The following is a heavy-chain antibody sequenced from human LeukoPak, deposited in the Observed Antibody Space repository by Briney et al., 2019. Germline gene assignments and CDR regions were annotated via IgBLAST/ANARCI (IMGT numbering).Heavy chain of an antibody. CDR3: AKARYCSGGSCFLDY. J-gene: IGHJ4*02. Sequence: GGSLRLSCVASGFTFSNYAMNWVRQAPGKGLEWVSGISGSGGSANYADSVKGRFTISRDNVKNSLFLQMNSLRAEDTAVYYCAKARYCSGGSCFLDYWGQGTLVTVSS. D-gene: IGHD2-15*01. V-gene: IGHV3-23*01. CDR2: ISGSGGSA. CDR1: GFTFSNYA.